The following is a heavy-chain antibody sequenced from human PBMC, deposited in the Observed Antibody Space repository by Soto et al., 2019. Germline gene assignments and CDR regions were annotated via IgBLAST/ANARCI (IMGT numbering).Heavy chain of an antibody. CDR3: ARVVRIAVAGAGPDAFDI. Sequence: ASVKVSCKASGYTFTSYDINWVRQATGQGLEWMGWMNPNSGNTGYAQKFQGRVTMTRNTSISTAYMELSSLRSEDTAVYYCARVVRIAVAGAGPDAFDIWGQGTIVTV. CDR1: GYTFTSYD. V-gene: IGHV1-8*01. D-gene: IGHD6-19*01. J-gene: IGHJ3*02. CDR2: MNPNSGNT.